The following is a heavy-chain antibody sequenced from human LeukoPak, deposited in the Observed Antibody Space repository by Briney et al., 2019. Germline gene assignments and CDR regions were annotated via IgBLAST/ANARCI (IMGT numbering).Heavy chain of an antibody. D-gene: IGHD6-13*01. Sequence: ASVKVSCKASGYTFTSYGIIGVRQAPGQGLEGMVWISAYNGNTNYAQKLQGRVTMTTDTSTSTAYMELRSLRSDDTAVYYCAREVYSSSWYKSNYYYGMDVWGQGTTVTVSS. CDR1: GYTFTSYG. CDR2: ISAYNGNT. CDR3: AREVYSSSWYKSNYYYGMDV. J-gene: IGHJ6*02. V-gene: IGHV1-18*01.